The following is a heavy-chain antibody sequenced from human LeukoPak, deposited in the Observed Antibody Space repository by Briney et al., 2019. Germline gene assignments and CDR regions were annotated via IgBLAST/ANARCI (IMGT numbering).Heavy chain of an antibody. CDR3: AREEGEWGAFDI. CDR2: IYYSGST. V-gene: IGHV4-34*01. Sequence: SETLSLTCAVYGGSFSGYYWSWIRQPPGKGLEWIGSIYYSGSTYYNPSLKSRVTISVDTSKNQFSLKLSSVTAADTAVYYCAREEGEWGAFDIWGQGTMVTVSS. D-gene: IGHD2-21*01. J-gene: IGHJ3*02. CDR1: GGSFSGYY.